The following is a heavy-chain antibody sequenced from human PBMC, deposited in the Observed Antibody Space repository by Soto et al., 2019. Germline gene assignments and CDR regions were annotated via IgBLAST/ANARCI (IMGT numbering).Heavy chain of an antibody. CDR1: GYTFIAYY. CDR2: INPNSGDT. Sequence: QVQLVQSGPEVKKPGASVKVSCMASGYTFIAYYMHWVRQAPGQGLEWLGWINPNSGDTKYAQKFQDSVTMTRDTSTSTAYMELSRMRSDATAVYYCARMDTTMALDYWGQGTLVTVSS. D-gene: IGHD5-18*01. V-gene: IGHV1-2*02. CDR3: ARMDTTMALDY. J-gene: IGHJ4*02.